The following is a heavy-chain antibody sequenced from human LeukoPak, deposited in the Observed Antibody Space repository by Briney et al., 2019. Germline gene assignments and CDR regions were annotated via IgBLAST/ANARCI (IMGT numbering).Heavy chain of an antibody. J-gene: IGHJ4*02. D-gene: IGHD5-24*01. Sequence: ASVKVSCKASGHTFTNYHIHWVRQAPGQGLEWMGILTPRGDITNYAQKFRGRVTMTRDTSTSKIYMELSSLRSEDTAVYYCARGGQRWLQFPYDYWGQGTVVTVSS. CDR2: LTPRGDIT. V-gene: IGHV1-46*01. CDR1: GHTFTNYH. CDR3: ARGGQRWLQFPYDY.